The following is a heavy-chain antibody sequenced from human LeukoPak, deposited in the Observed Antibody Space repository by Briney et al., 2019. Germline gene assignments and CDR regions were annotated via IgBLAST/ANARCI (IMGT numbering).Heavy chain of an antibody. Sequence: TSGTLSLTCTVSGASISSHAWWTWVRQPPGKGLEWIGEIYHSGSTLFNPSLRSRVSISVDKSNNRFSLQLSSVTAADTAVYYCASRRELTGEPYWGQGTLVSVSS. V-gene: IGHV4-4*02. CDR1: GASISSHAW. J-gene: IGHJ4*02. CDR2: IYHSGST. D-gene: IGHD3-10*01. CDR3: ASRRELTGEPY.